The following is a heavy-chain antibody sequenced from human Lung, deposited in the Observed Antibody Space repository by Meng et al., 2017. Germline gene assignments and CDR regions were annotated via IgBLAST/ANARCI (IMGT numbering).Heavy chain of an antibody. CDR3: AKALGWGSSPDY. V-gene: IGHV1-2*06. J-gene: IGHJ4*02. CDR2: INPKSGGT. D-gene: IGHD2-21*01. CDR1: GYTCTAYY. Sequence: QVQLVQSGAETKKPGPSLKLSCKASGYTCTAYYIHWVRQAPGQGLEWMGRINPKSGGTNFAQKFQGRVIMTRDTSISTAYMELSSLGFDDTAVYYCAKALGWGSSPDYWGQGILVTVSS.